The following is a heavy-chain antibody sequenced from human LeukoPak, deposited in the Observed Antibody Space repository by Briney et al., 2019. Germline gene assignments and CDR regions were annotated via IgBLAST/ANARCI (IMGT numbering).Heavy chain of an antibody. CDR3: ARSNHYYDSSGYFR. CDR2: ISSSSSYI. V-gene: IGHV3-21*01. J-gene: IGHJ4*02. D-gene: IGHD3-22*01. CDR1: GFTFSSYS. Sequence: GGSLRLSCAASGFTFSSYSMNWVRQAPGKGLEWVSSISSSSSYIYYADSVKGRFTISRDNAKNSLYLQMNSLRAEDTAVYYCARSNHYYDSSGYFRWGQGTLVTVPS.